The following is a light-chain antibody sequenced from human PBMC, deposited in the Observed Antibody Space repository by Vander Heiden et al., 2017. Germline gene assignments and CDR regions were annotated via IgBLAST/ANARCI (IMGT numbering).Light chain of an antibody. Sequence: QTVVTQEPSFSVSPGGTVTLTCGLTPVSVSTNYSPSWDQQTPGHAPRTLIYNTNTRSSGVPDRFSGSILGNEAALTITGAQADDESDYYCVLYMGGGIWVFGGGTKLTVL. CDR3: VLYMGGGIWV. J-gene: IGLJ3*02. CDR2: NTN. CDR1: PVSVSTNYS. V-gene: IGLV8-61*01.